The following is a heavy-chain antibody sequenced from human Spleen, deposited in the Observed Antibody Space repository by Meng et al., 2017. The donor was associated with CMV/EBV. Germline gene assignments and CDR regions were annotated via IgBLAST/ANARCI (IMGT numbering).Heavy chain of an antibody. Sequence: LACTVSGGSISSGDYYGSWIRQPPGKGMEWIGYIYYSGNTWYNPSLKRRVSISVDTSRNHFSLTLSSVTAADTAVYYCARGSWWFDPWGQGTLVTVSS. CDR1: GGSISSGDYY. CDR2: IYYSGNT. J-gene: IGHJ5*02. V-gene: IGHV4-30-4*08. CDR3: ARGSWWFDP.